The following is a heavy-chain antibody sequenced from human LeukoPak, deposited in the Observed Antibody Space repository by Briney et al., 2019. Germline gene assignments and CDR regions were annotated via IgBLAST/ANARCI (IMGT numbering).Heavy chain of an antibody. CDR2: IYYSGST. CDR3: ARDFPHYYDSSGYYPLDY. J-gene: IGHJ4*02. Sequence: SQTLSLTCTVSGGSISSGVYYWSWIRRPPGKGLEWIGYIYYSGSTYYNPSLKSRVTISVDTSKNQFSLKLSSVTAADTAVYYCARDFPHYYDSSGYYPLDYWGQGTLVTVSS. CDR1: GGSISSGVYY. V-gene: IGHV4-30-4*01. D-gene: IGHD3-22*01.